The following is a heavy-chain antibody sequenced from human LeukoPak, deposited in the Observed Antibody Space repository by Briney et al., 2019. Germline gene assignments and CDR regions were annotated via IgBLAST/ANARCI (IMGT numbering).Heavy chain of an antibody. V-gene: IGHV3-30-3*01. CDR1: GFTFRNYA. CDR2: ISYDGNNR. J-gene: IGHJ4*02. Sequence: PGGSLRLSCAASGFTFRNYAMQWVRQAPGKGLEWVAVISYDGNNRYYADSVNGRFTISRDNSKNMLYLQMNSLRAEDTAVYYCARDIIAVASSDYWGQGTLVTVA. D-gene: IGHD6-19*01. CDR3: ARDIIAVASSDY.